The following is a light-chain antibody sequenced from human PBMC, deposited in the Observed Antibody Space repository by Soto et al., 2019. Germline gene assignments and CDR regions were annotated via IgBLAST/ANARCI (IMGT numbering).Light chain of an antibody. CDR1: ISDVGAYDY. CDR3: SSFTTSKTWV. CDR2: EVS. J-gene: IGLJ3*02. V-gene: IGLV2-14*01. Sequence: QSALTQPASVSGSPGQSITISCTGTISDVGAYDYVSWYQQHPGKAPKFMLYEVSNRPSGLSDRFSGSKSGNTASLTISGLQAEDEADYYCSSFTTSKTWVFGGGTKLTVL.